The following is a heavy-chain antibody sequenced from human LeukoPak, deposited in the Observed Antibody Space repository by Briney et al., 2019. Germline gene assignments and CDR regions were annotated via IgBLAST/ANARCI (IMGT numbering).Heavy chain of an antibody. CDR1: GFTFSSYA. V-gene: IGHV3-30-3*01. CDR3: AKVQYVYYGSGSYDMDV. J-gene: IGHJ6*02. Sequence: GRSLRLSCAASGFTFSSYAMHWVRQAPGKGLEWVAVISYDGSNKYYADSVKGRFTISRDNSKNTLYLQMNSLRAEDTAVYYCAKVQYVYYGSGSYDMDVWGQGTPVTVSS. D-gene: IGHD3-10*01. CDR2: ISYDGSNK.